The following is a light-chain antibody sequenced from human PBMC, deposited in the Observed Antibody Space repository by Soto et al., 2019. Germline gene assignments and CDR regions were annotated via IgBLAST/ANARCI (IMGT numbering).Light chain of an antibody. J-gene: IGKJ4*01. CDR2: GAS. Sequence: EIVLTQSPATLSLSPGERATLSCRASQSVSSYLAWYQQKPGQAPRLLIYGASSRATGIPDRFSGSGSGTDFTLTISRLEPEDFAVYYCQQYGSSLTVGGGTKVDIK. CDR3: QQYGSSLT. V-gene: IGKV3-20*01. CDR1: QSVSSY.